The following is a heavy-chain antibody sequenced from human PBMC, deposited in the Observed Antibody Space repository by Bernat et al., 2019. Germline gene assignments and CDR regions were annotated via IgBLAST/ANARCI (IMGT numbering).Heavy chain of an antibody. V-gene: IGHV3-33*01. Sequence: QVQLMESGGGVVQPGRSLGLSCEASKFTFSAYGMHWVRQAPGKGLEWVAVIWHDGSNENYADSVKGRFTISRDNSKNTLYLQMNSLKAEDTAVYYCARVSLYGAPASAMDVWGQGTTVTVSS. CDR1: KFTFSAYG. CDR3: ARVSLYGAPASAMDV. D-gene: IGHD4-17*01. J-gene: IGHJ6*02. CDR2: IWHDGSNE.